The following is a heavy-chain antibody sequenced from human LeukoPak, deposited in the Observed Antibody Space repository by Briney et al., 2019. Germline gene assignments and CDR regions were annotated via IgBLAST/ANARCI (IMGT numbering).Heavy chain of an antibody. J-gene: IGHJ3*01. Sequence: SETLSLTCTVSGGSISSSSYYWGWIRQPPGKGLEWIGSIYYSGSTNYNPSLKSRVTISVDTSKNQFCLKLSSVTAADTAVYYCVRPDDNSFDFWGQGTMVTVSS. CDR2: IYYSGST. V-gene: IGHV4-39*01. CDR3: VRPDDNSFDF. CDR1: GGSISSSSYY. D-gene: IGHD3-9*01.